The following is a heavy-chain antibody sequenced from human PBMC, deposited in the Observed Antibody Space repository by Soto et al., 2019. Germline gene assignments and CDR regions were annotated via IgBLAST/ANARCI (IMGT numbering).Heavy chain of an antibody. CDR2: LLLSGSSA. Sequence: PGGSLRLSCAASGFTFRNYAMTWARQAPGKGLEWVSSLLLSGSSAYYADSVRGRFTISSDTSANSLYLQMDNLRAEDTAIYYCAKDAISGEGIWIMDSWGQGTVVTLSS. CDR3: AKDAISGEGIWIMDS. J-gene: IGHJ5*02. D-gene: IGHD3-16*01. V-gene: IGHV3-23*01. CDR1: GFTFRNYA.